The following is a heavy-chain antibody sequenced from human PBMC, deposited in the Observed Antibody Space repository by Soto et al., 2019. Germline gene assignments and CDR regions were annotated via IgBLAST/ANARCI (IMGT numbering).Heavy chain of an antibody. V-gene: IGHV1-69*13. CDR2: IIPIFGTA. CDR1: GGTFSSYA. CDR3: ARDQGYSRGGAGYYYGMDV. J-gene: IGHJ6*02. Sequence: SVKVSCKASGGTFSSYAISWVRQAPGQGLEWMGGIIPIFGTANYAQKFQGRVTITADESTSTAYMELSSLRSEDTAVYYCARDQGYSRGGAGYYYGMDVWGQGTTVTSP. D-gene: IGHD5-18*01.